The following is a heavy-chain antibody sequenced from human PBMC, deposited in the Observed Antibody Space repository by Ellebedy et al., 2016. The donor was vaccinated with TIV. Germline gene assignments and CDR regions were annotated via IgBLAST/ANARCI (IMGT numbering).Heavy chain of an antibody. V-gene: IGHV5-10-1*01. CDR2: IDPSDSYT. CDR1: GYRFTDYW. CDR3: VSRSSSKSTYYFDH. Sequence: PGGSLRLSCKGSGYRFTDYWISWVRQMPGKGLECMGTIDPSDSYTKYSPSFQGHVTISTDKSISTAYLQWSSLKASDTAIYYCVSRSSSKSTYYFDHWGQGTLVTVSS. J-gene: IGHJ4*02. D-gene: IGHD6-6*01.